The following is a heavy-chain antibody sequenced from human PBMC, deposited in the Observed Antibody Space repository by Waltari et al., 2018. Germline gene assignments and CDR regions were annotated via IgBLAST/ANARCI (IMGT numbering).Heavy chain of an antibody. CDR3: AKLLYYDFWSGYYTGNGMDV. V-gene: IGHV3-23*01. CDR1: GFTFSSYA. D-gene: IGHD3-3*01. CDR2: ISGSGGST. J-gene: IGHJ6*02. Sequence: EVQLLESGGGLVQPGGSLRLSCAASGFTFSSYAMSWVRQAPGKGLEWVSAISGSGGSTYYADSVKGRFTISRDKSKNTLYLQMNSLRAEDTAVYYCAKLLYYDFWSGYYTGNGMDVWGQGTTVTVSS.